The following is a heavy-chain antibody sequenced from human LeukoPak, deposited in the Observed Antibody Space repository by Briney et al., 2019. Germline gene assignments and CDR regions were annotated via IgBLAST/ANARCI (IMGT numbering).Heavy chain of an antibody. CDR2: VNPNNGDT. Sequence: ASVKVSCKASGYPFNGYYLHWVRQAPGQGLEWMGWVNPNNGDTNYAEKFEARVTMTRDTSINTAYMELTSLGSDDTAVYYCARDLADDFDSSAINWFDPWGPGTLVTVSS. D-gene: IGHD3-22*01. V-gene: IGHV1-2*02. J-gene: IGHJ5*02. CDR1: GYPFNGYY. CDR3: ARDLADDFDSSAINWFDP.